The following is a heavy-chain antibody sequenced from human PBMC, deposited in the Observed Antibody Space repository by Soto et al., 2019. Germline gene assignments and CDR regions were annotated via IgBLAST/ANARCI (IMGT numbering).Heavy chain of an antibody. D-gene: IGHD3-22*01. CDR2: VSASGLNT. Sequence: GGSLRLSCAASGFTFSTYAMAWVRQAPGKGLEGVSGVSASGLNTDYADPVKGRFYISRDNSKNPVSLHMNSLRAEATAVYYCARDWRSSGYYDFRLDVWGQGTTVTVSS. V-gene: IGHV3-23*01. J-gene: IGHJ6*02. CDR1: GFTFSTYA. CDR3: ARDWRSSGYYDFRLDV.